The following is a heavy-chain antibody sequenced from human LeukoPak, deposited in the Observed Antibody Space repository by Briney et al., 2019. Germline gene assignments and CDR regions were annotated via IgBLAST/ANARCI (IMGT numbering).Heavy chain of an antibody. J-gene: IGHJ5*02. V-gene: IGHV3-23*01. Sequence: GSLRLSCAASGFTFSSYAMSWVRQAPGKGLEWVSAISGSGGSTYYADSVKGRFTISRDNAKNSLYLQMNSLRAEDTAVYYCATYCSSTSCKNWFDPWGQGTLVTVSS. CDR1: GFTFSSYA. CDR2: ISGSGGST. CDR3: ATYCSSTSCKNWFDP. D-gene: IGHD2-2*01.